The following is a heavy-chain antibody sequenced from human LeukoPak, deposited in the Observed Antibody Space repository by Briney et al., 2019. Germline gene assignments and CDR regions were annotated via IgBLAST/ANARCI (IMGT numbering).Heavy chain of an antibody. V-gene: IGHV4-31*03. D-gene: IGHD2-15*01. J-gene: IGHJ5*02. CDR3: AGKAYSDWFDP. CDR2: IYYSGST. CDR1: GGSISSGGYY. Sequence: PSETLSLTCTVSGGSISSGGYYWSWIRQRPGKGLEWIGYIYYSGSTYYNPSLKSRVTISVDTSKNQFSLKLSSVTAADTAVYYCAGKAYSDWFDPWGQGTLVTVSS.